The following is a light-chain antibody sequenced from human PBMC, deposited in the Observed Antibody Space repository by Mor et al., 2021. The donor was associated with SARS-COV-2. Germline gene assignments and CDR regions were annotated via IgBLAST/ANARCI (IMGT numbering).Light chain of an antibody. Sequence: SNFAWYQQKAGQAPRLLIYGASDRATGIPVRFSGSGSGTDFTLTISSLQSEDIAVYYCQQYNDWPGTFGQG. CDR1: SN. CDR3: QQYNDWPGT. CDR2: GAS. V-gene: IGKV3-15*01. J-gene: IGKJ2*01.